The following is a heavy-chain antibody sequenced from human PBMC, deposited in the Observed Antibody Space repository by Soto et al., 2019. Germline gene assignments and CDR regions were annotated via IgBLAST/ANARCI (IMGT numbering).Heavy chain of an antibody. V-gene: IGHV3-66*01. J-gene: IGHJ4*02. CDR3: ARDGEGY. CDR2: IYSGHTT. CDR1: GFIVSSNQ. D-gene: IGHD2-21*01. Sequence: PGGSLRLSCVASGFIVSSNQMSWVRQAPGKGLEWVSVIYSGHTTYYADSVEGRFTISRDDSKNTLYLQMNSLRVDDTAVYYCARDGEGYWAQGTLVTVSS.